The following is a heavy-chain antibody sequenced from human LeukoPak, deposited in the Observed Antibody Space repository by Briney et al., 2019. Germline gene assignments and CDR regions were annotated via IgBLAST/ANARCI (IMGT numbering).Heavy chain of an antibody. V-gene: IGHV1-2*02. Sequence: ASVKVSCKASGYTFTGYYMHWVRRAPGQGLEWMGWINPNSGGTNYAQKFQGRVTMTRDTSISTAYMELSRLRSEDTAVYYCARARYCSGGSCYFKDWYFDLWGRGTLVTVSS. J-gene: IGHJ2*01. CDR1: GYTFTGYY. CDR2: INPNSGGT. D-gene: IGHD2-15*01. CDR3: ARARYCSGGSCYFKDWYFDL.